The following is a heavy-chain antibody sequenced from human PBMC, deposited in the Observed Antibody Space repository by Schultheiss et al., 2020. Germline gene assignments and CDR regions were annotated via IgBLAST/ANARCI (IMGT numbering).Heavy chain of an antibody. V-gene: IGHV1-3*01. CDR3: AIASSWSFDY. CDR1: GYTFTTYG. J-gene: IGHJ4*02. Sequence: ASVKVSCKASGYTFTTYGIHWVRQAPGQRLEWMGWINAGNGNTKYAQKFQGRVSITRDTSASTAYMELSSLKSEDTAVYYCAIASSWSFDYWGQGSPVTVS. D-gene: IGHD6-13*01. CDR2: INAGNGNT.